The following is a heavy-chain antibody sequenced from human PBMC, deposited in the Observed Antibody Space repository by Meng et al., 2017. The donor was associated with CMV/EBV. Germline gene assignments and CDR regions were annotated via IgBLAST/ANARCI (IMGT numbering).Heavy chain of an antibody. Sequence: QITLQRSVPTLVQPPQTLPLTLTFSWFSLSTTGVCVGWLRQSPGQSLEWLALIYWDDDKRYSPSLKSRLTITKATSKNQVVLTMTNMDPVDTATYYCAHRLHGSGSYYPYYFDYWGQGTLVTVSS. CDR1: WFSLSTTGVC. CDR2: IYWDDDK. D-gene: IGHD3-10*01. CDR3: AHRLHGSGSYYPYYFDY. V-gene: IGHV2-5*02. J-gene: IGHJ4*02.